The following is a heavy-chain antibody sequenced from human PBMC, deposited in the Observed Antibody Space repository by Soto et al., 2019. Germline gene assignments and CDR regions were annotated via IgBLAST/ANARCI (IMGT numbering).Heavy chain of an antibody. CDR1: GVRLNNFG. CDR3: ARDPLSGEYLWGTYRPGIMDV. J-gene: IGHJ6*04. CDR2: IKNDGKSE. Sequence: QAQLVESGGGVVRPGRSLRLSCVASGVRLNNFGMHWVRQAPGEGLEWVAFIKNDGKSEYYADSVKGRFTISRDNSKSTLYLQRSSVRAEDTAVYYCARDPLSGEYLWGTYRPGIMDVWGKGTTVTVSS. V-gene: IGHV3-33*01. D-gene: IGHD3-16*02.